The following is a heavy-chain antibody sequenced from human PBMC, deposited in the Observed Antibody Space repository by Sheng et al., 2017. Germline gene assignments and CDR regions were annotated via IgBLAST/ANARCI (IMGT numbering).Heavy chain of an antibody. D-gene: IGHD5-12*01. Sequence: QVQLVESGGGVVQSGRSLRLSCAASGFTFSSYGMHWVRQAPGKGLEWVAVIWYDGSNKYYVDSVKGRFTISRDNSKNTLYLQMNSLRAEDTAVYYCARVRVATSYYYYGMDVWGQGP. CDR1: GFTFSSYG. CDR3: ARVRVATSYYYYGMDV. J-gene: IGHJ6*02. V-gene: IGHV3-33*01. CDR2: IWYDGSNK.